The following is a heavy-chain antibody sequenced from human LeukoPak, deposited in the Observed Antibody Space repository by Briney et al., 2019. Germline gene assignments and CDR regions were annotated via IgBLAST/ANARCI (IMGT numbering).Heavy chain of an antibody. Sequence: ASVKVSCKSSGYTFIDYYIHWLRQAPGQGLEWMGWINPNSGATKYAQKFQGRASMTRDTSIDTAYMALTNLRSDDTAIFYCARVKKLMPEFEFWGEGTLVTVSS. CDR1: GYTFIDYY. V-gene: IGHV1-2*02. CDR2: INPNSGAT. J-gene: IGHJ4*02. D-gene: IGHD2-2*01. CDR3: ARVKKLMPEFEF.